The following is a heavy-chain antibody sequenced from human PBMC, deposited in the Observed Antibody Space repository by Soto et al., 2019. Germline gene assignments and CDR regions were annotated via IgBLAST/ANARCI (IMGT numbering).Heavy chain of an antibody. V-gene: IGHV3-23*01. CDR2: ISGIGGST. CDR3: ARGSSGYISSWYYFDY. D-gene: IGHD6-13*01. J-gene: IGHJ4*02. CDR1: GFTFTDYA. Sequence: GGSLRLSCAASGFTFTDYALSWVRQAPGKGLEWVATISGIGGSTYLADSVKGRLSISRDNSKNTVSLLMNSLRAEDTAVYFCARGSSGYISSWYYFDYWGRGTLVTAPQ.